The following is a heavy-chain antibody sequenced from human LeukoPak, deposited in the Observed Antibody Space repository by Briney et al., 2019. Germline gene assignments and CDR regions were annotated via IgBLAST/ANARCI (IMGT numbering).Heavy chain of an antibody. CDR2: IYYSGNT. D-gene: IGHD3-10*01. CDR1: GGSISGYY. V-gene: IGHV4-59*01. CDR3: ARDSQPYGQNWFDP. Sequence: SETLSLTCTVSGGSISGYYWTWIRQPPGRGLEWIGYIYYSGNTKYNSSFESRVTISVDTSKNQFSLKLTSVTAADTAVYYCARDSQPYGQNWFDPWGQGTLVTVSS. J-gene: IGHJ5*02.